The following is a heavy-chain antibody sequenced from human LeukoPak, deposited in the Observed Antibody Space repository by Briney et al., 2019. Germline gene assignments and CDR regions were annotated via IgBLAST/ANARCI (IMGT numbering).Heavy chain of an antibody. V-gene: IGHV1-2*06. CDR3: ARLSGGSDSNDY. J-gene: IGHJ4*02. D-gene: IGHD2-15*01. Sequence: ASVKVSCKASGYTFTGYYMHWVRQAPGQGLEWMGRINPNSGGTNYAQKFQGRVTMTRDTSISTAYMELSRLRSDDTAVYYCARLSGGSDSNDYWGQGTLVTVSS. CDR1: GYTFTGYY. CDR2: INPNSGGT.